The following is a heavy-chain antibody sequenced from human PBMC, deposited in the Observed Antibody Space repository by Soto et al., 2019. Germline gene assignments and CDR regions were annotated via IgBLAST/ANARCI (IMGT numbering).Heavy chain of an antibody. D-gene: IGHD1-1*01. CDR3: AHVYWVAAGIRYYFDY. Sequence: QITLKESGPTLVKPTQTLPLTCTFSGFSLTTDAVGVGWIRQPPGKALEWLALIYWDDDKRYSPALKSRLTITKDASRNQVVLTLTNMDPADTATYYCAHVYWVAAGIRYYFDYWGQGTLVTVSS. V-gene: IGHV2-5*02. CDR2: IYWDDDK. J-gene: IGHJ4*02. CDR1: GFSLTTDAVG.